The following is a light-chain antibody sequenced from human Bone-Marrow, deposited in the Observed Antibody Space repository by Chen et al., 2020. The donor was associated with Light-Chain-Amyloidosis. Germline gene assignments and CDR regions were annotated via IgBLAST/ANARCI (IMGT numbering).Light chain of an antibody. CDR2: AAS. V-gene: IGKV1-12*01. J-gene: IGKJ5*01. Sequence: DIQMSQSPSSVSASIGDRVTITCRASQGISSRLAWYQQKPGKAPKLLIYAASTLHSGVPSRFSGSGSGTDFTLTISSLQPEDFATYDCQQSNTFPITYGQGTRLEIK. CDR1: QGISSR. CDR3: QQSNTFPIT.